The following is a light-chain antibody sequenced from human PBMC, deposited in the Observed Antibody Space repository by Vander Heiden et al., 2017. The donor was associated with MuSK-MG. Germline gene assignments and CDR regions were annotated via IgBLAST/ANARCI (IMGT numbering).Light chain of an antibody. V-gene: IGKV1-12*01. CDR2: AES. Sequence: DIQMTQSPSSVSASVGDRVPITCRARQGISRWLAWYQQKPGKAPTLLINAESNLQSGVSSRFSGSGSGTDFTLTISSLQPEDFATYYCQQANSFPNTFGQGTKVDIK. J-gene: IGKJ2*01. CDR1: QGISRW. CDR3: QQANSFPNT.